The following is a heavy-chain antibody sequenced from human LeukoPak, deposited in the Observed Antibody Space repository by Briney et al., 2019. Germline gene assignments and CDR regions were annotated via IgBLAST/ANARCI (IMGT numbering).Heavy chain of an antibody. CDR2: INWDGSRI. J-gene: IGHJ3*02. D-gene: IGHD3-22*01. CDR3: ARASYYYDTSGLGAFDI. Sequence: GGSLRLSCAASGFTFDDHAMCWVRQAPRKGLEWVSGINWDGSRIGYADAVKGRFTISRDSAKNSLYLQMNSLRTEDTALYYCARASYYYDTSGLGAFDIWGQGTLVTVSS. CDR1: GFTFDDHA. V-gene: IGHV3-9*01.